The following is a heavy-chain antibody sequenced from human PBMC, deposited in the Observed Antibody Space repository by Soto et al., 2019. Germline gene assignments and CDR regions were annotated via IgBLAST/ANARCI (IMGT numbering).Heavy chain of an antibody. D-gene: IGHD1-7*01. CDR1: GYTFTSYY. V-gene: IGHV1-46*01. J-gene: IGHJ6*02. Sequence: QVQLVQSGAEVKKPGASVKVSCKASGYTFTSYYMHWVRQAPGQGLEWMGIINPSGGSTSYAQKFQGRVTMTRDTSTSTVYMELSSLRSEDTAVYYCARDSFGADQNWNYSPTYYYYYGMDVWGQGTTVTVSS. CDR2: INPSGGST. CDR3: ARDSFGADQNWNYSPTYYYYYGMDV.